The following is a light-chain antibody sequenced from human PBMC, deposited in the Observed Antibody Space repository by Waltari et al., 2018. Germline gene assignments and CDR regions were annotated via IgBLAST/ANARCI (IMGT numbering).Light chain of an antibody. Sequence: DIQMTQSPSSLSASVGDKVTITCLASQGITNALAWYQQKPGKAPKLLIYAASNLQSVVPSRFSGSGSGTDFTLTIGSLQPEDFAVYYCQQRNSYPFTFGPGTKLDIK. CDR3: QQRNSYPFT. CDR1: QGITNA. V-gene: IGKV1-16*01. CDR2: AAS. J-gene: IGKJ3*01.